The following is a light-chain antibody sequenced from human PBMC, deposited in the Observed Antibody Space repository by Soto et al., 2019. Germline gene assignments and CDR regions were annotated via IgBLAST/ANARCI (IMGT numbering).Light chain of an antibody. J-gene: IGKJ2*01. CDR1: QSVLFSSNSKNY. CDR2: WAS. CDR3: LQYYSGQHT. Sequence: DIVLTQSPDSLAVSLGERATINCKSSQSVLFSSNSKNYLAWYQQKPGQPPKLLISWASTRESGVPDRFGGSGSGTDFTLTITSLQAEDVAVYYCLQYYSGQHTFGQGTKLEI. V-gene: IGKV4-1*01.